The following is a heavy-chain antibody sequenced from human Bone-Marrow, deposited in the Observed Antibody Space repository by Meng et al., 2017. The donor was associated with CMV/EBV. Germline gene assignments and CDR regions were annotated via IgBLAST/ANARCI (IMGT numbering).Heavy chain of an antibody. CDR3: AKRDSAKYFDS. D-gene: IGHD5-18*01. J-gene: IGHJ4*02. Sequence: GESLKISCAASGFTFSSYGMHWVRQAPGKGLEWVSTFGSTGATYYADSVKGRFTISRDNSKSTLFLQMNSLRAEDTAVFYCAKRDSAKYFDSWGQGTLVTVSS. V-gene: IGHV3-23*01. CDR2: FGSTGAT. CDR1: GFTFSSYG.